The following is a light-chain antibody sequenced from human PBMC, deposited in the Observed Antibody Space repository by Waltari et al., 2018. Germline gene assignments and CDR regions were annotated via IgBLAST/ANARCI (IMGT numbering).Light chain of an antibody. V-gene: IGLV3-1*01. CDR3: LAWDSSTAWV. Sequence: SYELTQPPSVSVYPGQTASIPCSGDTLGDKYASWYQQKPGQSPVLVIYQDTKRPSGIPERFSGSNSGNTATLTISGTQGMDEADYYCLAWDSSTAWVFGGGTKLTVL. CDR2: QDT. CDR1: TLGDKY. J-gene: IGLJ3*02.